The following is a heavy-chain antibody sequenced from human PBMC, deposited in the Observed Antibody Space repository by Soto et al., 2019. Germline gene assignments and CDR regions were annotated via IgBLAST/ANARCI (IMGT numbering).Heavy chain of an antibody. Sequence: QVQLQESGPGLVKPSGTLSLTCAVSSGTISSSNGWTWVRQPPGKGLEWIGEINQSGSPNYTPSLRSRVTLSVHKSKSQFFLKLSSVPAADTAIYYWAGLGMVAAHREFDPWGQGTLVTVS. V-gene: IGHV4-4*02. J-gene: IGHJ5*02. D-gene: IGHD2-15*01. CDR3: AGLGMVAAHREFDP. CDR2: INQSGSP. CDR1: SGTISSSNG.